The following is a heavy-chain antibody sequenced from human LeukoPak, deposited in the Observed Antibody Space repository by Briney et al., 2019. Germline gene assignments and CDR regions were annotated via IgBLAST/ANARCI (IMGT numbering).Heavy chain of an antibody. CDR3: ARWRYYGSGSYYILDY. V-gene: IGHV1-69*05. D-gene: IGHD3-10*01. Sequence: SVKVSCKASGYTFTSYAMNWVRQAPGQGLEWMGGIIPIFGTANYAQKLQGRVTITTDESTSTAYMELSSLRSEDTAVYYCARWRYYGSGSYYILDYWGQGTLVTVSS. CDR2: IIPIFGTA. J-gene: IGHJ4*02. CDR1: GYTFTSYA.